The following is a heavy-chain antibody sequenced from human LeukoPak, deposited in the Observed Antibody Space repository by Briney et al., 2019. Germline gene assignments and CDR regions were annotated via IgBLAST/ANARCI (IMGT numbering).Heavy chain of an antibody. CDR2: IKSKTDGGTT. J-gene: IGHJ4*02. CDR3: TTDGSGDVLRFLEWSDY. D-gene: IGHD3-3*01. Sequence: GGSLRLSCAASGFTFSNAWMSWVRQAPGQGLEWVGRIKSKTDGGTTDYAAPVKGRFTISRDDSKNTLYLQMNSLKTEDTAVYYCTTDGSGDVLRFLEWSDYWGQGTLVTVSS. V-gene: IGHV3-15*01. CDR1: GFTFSNAW.